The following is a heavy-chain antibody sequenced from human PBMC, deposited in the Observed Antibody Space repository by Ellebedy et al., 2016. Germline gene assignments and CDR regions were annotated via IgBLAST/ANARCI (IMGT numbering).Heavy chain of an antibody. CDR1: GYSFTSYW. Sequence: GESLKISCEGSGYSFTSYWISWVRQMPGKGLEWMGRIDPSDSYTNYSPSFQGHVTISADKSISTAYLQWSSLKASDTAMYHCASLSYSSSWRPSDYWGQGTLVTVSS. D-gene: IGHD6-13*01. CDR3: ASLSYSSSWRPSDY. J-gene: IGHJ4*02. CDR2: IDPSDSYT. V-gene: IGHV5-10-1*01.